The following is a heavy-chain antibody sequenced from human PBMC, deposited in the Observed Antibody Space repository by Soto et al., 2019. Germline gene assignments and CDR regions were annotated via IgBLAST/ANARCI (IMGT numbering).Heavy chain of an antibody. CDR3: AKAPTNYGSGSYYYY. Sequence: EVQLLESGGGLVQPGGSLRLSCAASGFTFSSYAMSWVRQAPVKGLEWVSAISGSGGSTYYADSVKGRFTISRDNSKNTLYLQMNSLRAEDTAVYYCAKAPTNYGSGSYYYYWGQGTLVTVSS. V-gene: IGHV3-23*01. CDR2: ISGSGGST. D-gene: IGHD3-10*01. J-gene: IGHJ4*02. CDR1: GFTFSSYA.